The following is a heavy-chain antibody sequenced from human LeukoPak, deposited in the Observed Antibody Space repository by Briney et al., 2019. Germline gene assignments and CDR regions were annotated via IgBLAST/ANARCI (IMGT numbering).Heavy chain of an antibody. J-gene: IGHJ5*02. CDR1: PFTLNTYW. CDR3: ATVKYDYGDPVGWFDP. Sequence: GGSLSLSCAASPFTLNTYWMSWVRQAPGKGLEWVANIKQDGSEKYYVYSVKGRFTISRNNAKNTLYLLMTSLRADDTAVYYCATVKYDYGDPVGWFDPWGQGTLVTVSS. CDR2: IKQDGSEK. V-gene: IGHV3-7*03. D-gene: IGHD4-17*01.